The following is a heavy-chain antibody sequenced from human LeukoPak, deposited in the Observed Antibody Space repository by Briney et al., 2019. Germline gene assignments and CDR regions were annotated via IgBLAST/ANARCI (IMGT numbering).Heavy chain of an antibody. J-gene: IGHJ5*02. D-gene: IGHD2-15*01. CDR3: ARSRGGSAGGDWFDP. CDR1: GYTFIGYY. CDR2: INPSGGST. V-gene: IGHV1-46*01. Sequence: ASVKVSCKASGYTFIGYYIHWVRQAPGQGLEWMGIINPSGGSTSYAQKFQGRVTMTRDTSTSTVYMELSSLRSEDTAVYYCARSRGGSAGGDWFDPWGQGTLVTVSS.